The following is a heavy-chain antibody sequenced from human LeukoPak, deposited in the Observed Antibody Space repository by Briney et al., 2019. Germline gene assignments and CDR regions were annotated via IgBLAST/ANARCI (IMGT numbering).Heavy chain of an antibody. V-gene: IGHV1-69*13. CDR1: GGTFSSYA. J-gene: IGHJ4*02. CDR2: IIPIFGTA. CDR3: ARALTRYCSSTSCYLGYFDY. D-gene: IGHD2-2*01. Sequence: ASVKVSCKASGGTFSSYAISWERQAPGQGLEWMGGIIPIFGTANYAQKFQGRVTITADESTSTAYMELSSLRSEDTAVYYCARALTRYCSSTSCYLGYFDYWGQGTLVTVSS.